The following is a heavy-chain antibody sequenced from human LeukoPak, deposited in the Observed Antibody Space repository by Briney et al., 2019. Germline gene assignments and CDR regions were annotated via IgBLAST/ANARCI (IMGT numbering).Heavy chain of an antibody. Sequence: SGRSLRLSCAASGFTFSKYGMHWVRQAPGKGLEWVALISYDGSNKYYADSVKGRFTISRDNSKNTLYLQMNSLRAEDTAVYYCTRDMGGTYFDYWGQGTLVTVSS. D-gene: IGHD1-26*01. V-gene: IGHV3-30*03. CDR2: ISYDGSNK. CDR3: TRDMGGTYFDY. J-gene: IGHJ4*02. CDR1: GFTFSKYG.